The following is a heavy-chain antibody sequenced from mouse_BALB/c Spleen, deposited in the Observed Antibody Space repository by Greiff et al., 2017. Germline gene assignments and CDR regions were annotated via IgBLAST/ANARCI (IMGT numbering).Heavy chain of an antibody. CDR1: GFTFSSYG. D-gene: IGHD1-1*02. J-gene: IGHJ2*01. CDR3: AKENGSYYDY. Sequence: EVMLVESGGGLVQPGGSLKLSCAASGFTFSSYGMSWVRQTPDKRLELVATINSNGGSTYYPDSVKGRFTISRDNAKNTLYLQMSSLKSEDTAMYYCAKENGSYYDYWGQGTTLTVSS. CDR2: INSNGGST. V-gene: IGHV5-6-3*01.